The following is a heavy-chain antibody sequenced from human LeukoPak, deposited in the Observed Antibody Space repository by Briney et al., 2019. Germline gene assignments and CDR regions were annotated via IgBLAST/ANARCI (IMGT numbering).Heavy chain of an antibody. J-gene: IGHJ5*02. D-gene: IGHD1-1*01. CDR3: ARRGPRAGTPKLNWFDP. Sequence: KSSETLSLTCAVSGYSISSGYYWGWIRQPPGKGLEWIGSIYHSGSTYYNPSLKSRVTISVDTSKNQFSLKLSSVTAADTAVYYCARRGPRAGTPKLNWFDPWGQGTLVTVSS. V-gene: IGHV4-38-2*01. CDR1: GYSISSGYY. CDR2: IYHSGST.